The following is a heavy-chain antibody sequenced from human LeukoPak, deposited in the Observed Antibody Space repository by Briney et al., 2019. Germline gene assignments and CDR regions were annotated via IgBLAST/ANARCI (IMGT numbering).Heavy chain of an antibody. V-gene: IGHV4-59*01. J-gene: IGHJ3*02. Sequence: PSETLSLTCTVSGGSISSYYWSWIRQPPGKGLEWIGYIYYSGSTNYNPSLKSRVTISVDTSKNQFSLKLSSVTAADTAVYYCARDLVVAAPHNDAFDIWGQGTMVTVSS. CDR1: GGSISSYY. CDR3: ARDLVVAAPHNDAFDI. D-gene: IGHD2-2*01. CDR2: IYYSGST.